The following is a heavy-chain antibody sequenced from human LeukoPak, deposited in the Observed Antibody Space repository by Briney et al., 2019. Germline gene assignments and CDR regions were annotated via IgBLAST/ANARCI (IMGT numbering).Heavy chain of an antibody. J-gene: IGHJ4*02. V-gene: IGHV3-30*02. CDR3: ARDGPLQSLDY. CDR1: GFTFRNYG. Sequence: PGGSLRLSCAASGFTFRNYGMNWVRQAPGKGLEWVTIIWYDGSNKYYADSVKGRFTISRDNSRNTLYLQINSLRTADTALYYCARDGPLQSLDYWGQGTLVTVSS. CDR2: IWYDGSNK. D-gene: IGHD4-11*01.